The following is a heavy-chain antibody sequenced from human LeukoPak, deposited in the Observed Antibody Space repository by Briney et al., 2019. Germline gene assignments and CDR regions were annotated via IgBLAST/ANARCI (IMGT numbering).Heavy chain of an antibody. V-gene: IGHV4-39*07. D-gene: IGHD6-19*01. CDR2: TYYSGST. CDR1: GGSISSSSYY. Sequence: SETLSLTCTVSGGSISSSSYYWGWIRQPPGKGLEWIGSTYYSGSTYYNPSLKSRVTISVDTSKNQFSLKLSSVTAADTAVYYCARDREVLAVADFDPWGQGTLVTVSS. CDR3: ARDREVLAVADFDP. J-gene: IGHJ5*02.